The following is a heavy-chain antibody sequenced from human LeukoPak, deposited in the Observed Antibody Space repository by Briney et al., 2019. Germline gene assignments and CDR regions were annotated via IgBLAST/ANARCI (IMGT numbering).Heavy chain of an antibody. D-gene: IGHD1-26*01. CDR2: ISSSGSTI. J-gene: IGHJ6*03. V-gene: IGHV3-48*04. CDR3: ARVVGYMDV. Sequence: GGSLRLSCAVSGFTFSRYSMNWVRQAPGKGLEWVSSISSSGSTIYYADSVKGRFTISRDNAKNSLYLQMNSLRAEDTAVYYCARVVGYMDVWGKGTTVTVSS. CDR1: GFTFSRYS.